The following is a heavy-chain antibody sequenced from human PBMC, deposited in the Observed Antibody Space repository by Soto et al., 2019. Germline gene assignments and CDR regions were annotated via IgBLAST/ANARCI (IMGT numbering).Heavy chain of an antibody. J-gene: IGHJ4*02. CDR3: AKSPYFFRGPLDY. Sequence: GGSLRLSCAASGFTFSRYWMSWVRQAPGKGLEWVANIKQDGSEKYYVDSVKGRFTISRDNAKNSLYLQMNSLRAEDTAVYYYAKSPYFFRGPLDYWGQGTLVTVSS. CDR1: GFTFSRYW. D-gene: IGHD3-9*01. CDR2: IKQDGSEK. V-gene: IGHV3-7*03.